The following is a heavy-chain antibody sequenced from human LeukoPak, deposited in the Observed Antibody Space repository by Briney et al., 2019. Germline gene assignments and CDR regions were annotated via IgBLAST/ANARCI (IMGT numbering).Heavy chain of an antibody. D-gene: IGHD6-13*01. Sequence: SETLSLTCTVSGGSISSYYWSWIRQPPGKGLEWIGYIYYGGSTNYNPSLKSRVTISVDTSKNQFSLKLSSVTAADTAVYYCARGRYSSSWYGWFDPRGPGTLVTVSS. CDR3: ARGRYSSSWYGWFDP. V-gene: IGHV4-59*01. CDR2: IYYGGST. J-gene: IGHJ5*02. CDR1: GGSISSYY.